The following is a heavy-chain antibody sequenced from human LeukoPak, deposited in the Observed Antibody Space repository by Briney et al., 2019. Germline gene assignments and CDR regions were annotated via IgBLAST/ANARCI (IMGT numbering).Heavy chain of an antibody. CDR3: ARDPPYGSGSHSQTYYYYYGMDV. D-gene: IGHD3-10*01. V-gene: IGHV3-33*01. CDR2: IWYDGSNK. J-gene: IGHJ6*04. Sequence: AGGSLRLSCAASGFTFSSYGMHWVRQAPGKGLEWVAVIWYDGSNKYYADSVKGRFTISRDNSKNTLYLQMNSLRAEDTAVYYCARDPPYGSGSHSQTYYYYYGMDVWGKGTTVTVSS. CDR1: GFTFSSYG.